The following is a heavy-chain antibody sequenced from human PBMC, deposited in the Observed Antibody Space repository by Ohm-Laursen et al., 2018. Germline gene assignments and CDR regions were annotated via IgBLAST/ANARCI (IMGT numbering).Heavy chain of an antibody. Sequence: SLRLSCAASGFTFTSFWMSWVCHAPGKGLGWVANIKQDGSEKYYADSVKGRFSISRDNAKNSLYLQMNSLSAEDTAVYYCARGSGEYVYYWGQGTLVTVSS. CDR3: ARGSGEYVYY. J-gene: IGHJ4*02. CDR2: IKQDGSEK. CDR1: GFTFTSFW. V-gene: IGHV3-7*01. D-gene: IGHD2-15*01.